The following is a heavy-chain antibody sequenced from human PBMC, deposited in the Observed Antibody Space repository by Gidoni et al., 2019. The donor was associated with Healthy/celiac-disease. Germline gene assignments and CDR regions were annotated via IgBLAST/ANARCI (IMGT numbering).Heavy chain of an antibody. V-gene: IGHV1-24*01. D-gene: IGHD3-10*01. J-gene: IGHJ4*02. CDR1: GYTLTALS. CDR3: ATYPRKIVLLWFGVFDY. Sequence: QVQLVQSGAEVKKPGASVKVSCKVSGYTLTALSMHWLRQAPGKGLKWMGGFDPEDGETIYAQKLQGRVTMTEDTSTDTAYMELSSLRSEDTAVYYCATYPRKIVLLWFGVFDYWGQGTLVTVSS. CDR2: FDPEDGET.